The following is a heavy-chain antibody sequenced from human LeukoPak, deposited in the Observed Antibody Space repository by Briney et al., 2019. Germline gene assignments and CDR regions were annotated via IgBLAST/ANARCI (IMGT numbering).Heavy chain of an antibody. V-gene: IGHV3-23*01. J-gene: IGHJ4*02. Sequence: GASLRLSCAASGFTFSSYAMSWVRQAPGKGLEWVSAISGSGGSTYYADSVKGRFTISRDNSKNTPYLQMNSLRAEDTAVYYCAKDLGIVAKFGGYFDYWGQGTLVTVSS. CDR2: ISGSGGST. D-gene: IGHD2-21*01. CDR1: GFTFSSYA. CDR3: AKDLGIVAKFGGYFDY.